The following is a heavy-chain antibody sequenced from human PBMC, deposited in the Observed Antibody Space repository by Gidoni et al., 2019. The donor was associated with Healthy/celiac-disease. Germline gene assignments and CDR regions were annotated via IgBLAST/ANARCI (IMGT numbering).Heavy chain of an antibody. J-gene: IGHJ3*02. CDR1: GYTFTSYA. Sequence: QVQLVQSGAEVKKPGASVKVSCKASGYTFTSYAMHWVRQAPGQRLAWMGWINAGNGNTKYSQKFQGRVTITRDTSASTAYMELSSLRSEDTAVYYCAGPQSEYDDFWSGYYPRDAFDIWGQGTMVTVSS. V-gene: IGHV1-3*01. D-gene: IGHD3-3*01. CDR2: INAGNGNT. CDR3: AGPQSEYDDFWSGYYPRDAFDI.